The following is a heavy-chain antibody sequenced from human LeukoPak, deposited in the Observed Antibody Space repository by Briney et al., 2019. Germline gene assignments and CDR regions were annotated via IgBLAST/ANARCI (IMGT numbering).Heavy chain of an antibody. D-gene: IGHD3-16*02. CDR1: GFTFDDYA. Sequence: GGSLRLSCAASGFTFDDYAMHWVRQAPGKGLEWVSGISWNSGSIGYADSVKGRFTISRDNAKNSLYLQMNSLRAEDTAVYYCAKDHWGSYRSPMVYWGQGTLVTVSS. CDR2: ISWNSGSI. J-gene: IGHJ4*02. V-gene: IGHV3-9*01. CDR3: AKDHWGSYRSPMVY.